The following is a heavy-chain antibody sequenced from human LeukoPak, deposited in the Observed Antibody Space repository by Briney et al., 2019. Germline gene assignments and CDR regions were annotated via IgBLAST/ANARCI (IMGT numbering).Heavy chain of an antibody. CDR2: ISGSGGGT. Sequence: GGSLRLSCAASGFTFSSYAMRWVRQAPGKGLEWVSTISGSGGGTYYADSVKGRFTISRDNSKNTLYLQMNSLRAEDAAVYYCAKALRSSGWYPFDPWGQGTLVTVSS. CDR3: AKALRSSGWYPFDP. V-gene: IGHV3-23*01. J-gene: IGHJ5*02. CDR1: GFTFSSYA. D-gene: IGHD6-19*01.